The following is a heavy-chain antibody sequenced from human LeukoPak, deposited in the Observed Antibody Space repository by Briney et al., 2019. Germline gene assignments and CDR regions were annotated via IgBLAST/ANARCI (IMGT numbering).Heavy chain of an antibody. D-gene: IGHD5-24*01. CDR3: VRGRDGYNFLNRGEYYYFDY. CDR2: IYDSGRT. V-gene: IGHV4-59*08. J-gene: IGHJ4*02. Sequence: SETLSLTCIVSGGSISPYYWSWVRQPPGKGLEWIAYIYDSGRTNYNPSLKSRVTISEDTSRNRLSLNLSSVTAADTAVYYCVRGRDGYNFLNRGEYYYFDYWGQGTLVTASS. CDR1: GGSISPYY.